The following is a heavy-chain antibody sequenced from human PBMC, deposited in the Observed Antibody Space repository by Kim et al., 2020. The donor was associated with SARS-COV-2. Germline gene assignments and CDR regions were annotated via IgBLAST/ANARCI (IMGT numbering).Heavy chain of an antibody. V-gene: IGHV4-31*03. CDR3: ARSRLPSNYYYGMDF. D-gene: IGHD5-12*01. J-gene: IGHJ6*02. CDR1: GGSISSGGYY. Sequence: SETLSLTCTVSGGSISSGGYYWSWIRQHPGKGLEWIGYIYYSGSTYYNPSLKSRVTISVDTSKNQFSLKLSSVTAAATAVYYCARSRLPSNYYYGMDFWGQGTTVTVSS. CDR2: IYYSGST.